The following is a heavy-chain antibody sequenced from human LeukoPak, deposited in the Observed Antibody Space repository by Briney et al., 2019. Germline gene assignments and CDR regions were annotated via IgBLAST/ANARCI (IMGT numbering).Heavy chain of an antibody. CDR2: IYYSGST. Sequence: PSQTLSLTCTVSGGSISSGDYYWSWIRQPPGKGLEWIGYIYYSGSTYYNPSLKSRVTISVDTSKNQFSLKLSSVTAADTAVYYCARTELLPNYYYYYAMDVWGQGTTVTVSS. D-gene: IGHD2-15*01. J-gene: IGHJ6*02. CDR1: GGSISSGDYY. CDR3: ARTELLPNYYYYYAMDV. V-gene: IGHV4-30-4*01.